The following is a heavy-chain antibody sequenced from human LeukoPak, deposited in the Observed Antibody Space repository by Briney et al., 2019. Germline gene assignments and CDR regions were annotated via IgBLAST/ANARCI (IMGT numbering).Heavy chain of an antibody. Sequence: GGSLRLSCAASGFIFSNYWMTWVRQAPGKGLEWVANIKEDGSDKYFVDSVRGRFTISRDNAKNTLYLQMNSLRAEDTAVYYCARLGATRAFDVWGQGTMVSVSS. D-gene: IGHD1-26*01. CDR1: GFIFSNYW. CDR3: ARLGATRAFDV. CDR2: IKEDGSDK. J-gene: IGHJ3*01. V-gene: IGHV3-7*02.